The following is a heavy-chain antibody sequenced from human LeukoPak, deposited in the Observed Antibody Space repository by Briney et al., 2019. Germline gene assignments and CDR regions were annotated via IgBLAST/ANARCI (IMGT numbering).Heavy chain of an antibody. Sequence: GGSLRLSCGASGFTFSSYWMSWVRQAPGKGLEWVANIKQDGSEKYYVDSVKGRFTISRDNAKNSLYLQMNSLRAEDTAVYYCARDPYSSSWYLDYYYYGMDVWGQGTTVTVSS. CDR1: GFTFSSYW. J-gene: IGHJ6*02. CDR3: ARDPYSSSWYLDYYYYGMDV. V-gene: IGHV3-7*01. D-gene: IGHD6-13*01. CDR2: IKQDGSEK.